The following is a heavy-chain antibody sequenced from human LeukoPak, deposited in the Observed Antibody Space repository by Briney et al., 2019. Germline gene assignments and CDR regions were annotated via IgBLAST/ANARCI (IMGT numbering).Heavy chain of an antibody. J-gene: IGHJ4*02. D-gene: IGHD3-10*01. CDR2: IYYSGST. Sequence: SETLSLTCTVSGGSISSYYWSWIRQPPGKGLEWIGYIYYSGSTNYNPSLKSRVTISVDTSKNQFSLKLSSVTAADTAVYYCARLPKLWFGEFHFDYWGQGTLVTASS. V-gene: IGHV4-59*01. CDR3: ARLPKLWFGEFHFDY. CDR1: GGSISSYY.